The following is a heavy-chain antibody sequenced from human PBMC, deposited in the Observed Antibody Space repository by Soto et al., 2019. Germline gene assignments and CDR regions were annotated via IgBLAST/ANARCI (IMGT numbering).Heavy chain of an antibody. J-gene: IGHJ6*02. Sequence: QVQLVQSGAEVKKPGSSVKVSCKASGGTFSSYAISWLRQAPGQGLEWMGGIIPIFGTANYAQKFQGRVTITADESTSTAYMELSSLRSEDTAVYYCAREGCSSTSCYTPRGVYYYYGMDVWGQGTTVTVSS. V-gene: IGHV1-69*01. CDR1: GGTFSSYA. CDR3: AREGCSSTSCYTPRGVYYYYGMDV. CDR2: IIPIFGTA. D-gene: IGHD2-2*02.